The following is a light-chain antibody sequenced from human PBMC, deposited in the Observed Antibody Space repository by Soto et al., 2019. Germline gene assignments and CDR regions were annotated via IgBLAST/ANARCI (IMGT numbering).Light chain of an antibody. Sequence: DNQMTRSPSSLSASVEDRVTITCPASQSISSYLNWYQQKKGKAPKLLIYAASSLQSGVPSRFSGSGSGTDFTLTISSLQTEDFATYYCQQSYSTPITFGQGTRLEIK. CDR1: QSISSY. J-gene: IGKJ5*01. CDR2: AAS. CDR3: QQSYSTPIT. V-gene: IGKV1-39*01.